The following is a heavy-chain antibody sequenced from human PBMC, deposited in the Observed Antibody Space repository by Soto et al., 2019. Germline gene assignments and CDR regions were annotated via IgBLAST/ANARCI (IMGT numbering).Heavy chain of an antibody. J-gene: IGHJ6*03. Sequence: QVQLQQWGAGLLKPSETLSLTCAVYGGSFSGYYWSWIRQPPGNGLEWIGEINHIGTTNYNPSLKSRVTISVDMSKNQFYLKLSSVTAADTAVYYCAPQNVRFLGWLGKNLYYMDVWGKGTTVTVSS. V-gene: IGHV4-34*01. CDR3: APQNVRFLGWLGKNLYYMDV. D-gene: IGHD3-3*01. CDR1: GGSFSGYY. CDR2: INHIGTT.